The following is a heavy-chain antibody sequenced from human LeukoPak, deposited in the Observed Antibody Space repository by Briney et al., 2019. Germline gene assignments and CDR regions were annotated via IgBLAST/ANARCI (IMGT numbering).Heavy chain of an antibody. CDR2: ISSSSSYV. V-gene: IGHV3-21*01. J-gene: IGHJ4*02. D-gene: IGHD6-13*01. CDR1: GFTFSSYS. Sequence: GGSLRLSCAASGFTFSSYSMNWVRQAPGKGLEWVSSISSSSSYVYYADSVKGRFTISRDNAKNSLYLQMNSLRAEDTAVYYCARDSSSWYYFDYWGQGTLVTVSS. CDR3: ARDSSSWYYFDY.